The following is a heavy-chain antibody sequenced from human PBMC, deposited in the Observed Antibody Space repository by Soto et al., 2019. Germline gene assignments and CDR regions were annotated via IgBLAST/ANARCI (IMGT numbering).Heavy chain of an antibody. Sequence: QVQLQESGPGLVKPSQTLSLTCTVSGGSISSGGYFWSWIRQQPGKGLEWIGHISYSGNTNYSPSLNSRLSLXVXPKSQFSLKLTSVTAADTAIYYCATLFNYYDSRGYAEYYFDHWGQGALVTVSS. CDR1: GGSISSGGYF. CDR3: ATLFNYYDSRGYAEYYFDH. D-gene: IGHD3-22*01. V-gene: IGHV4-31*03. J-gene: IGHJ4*02. CDR2: ISYSGNT.